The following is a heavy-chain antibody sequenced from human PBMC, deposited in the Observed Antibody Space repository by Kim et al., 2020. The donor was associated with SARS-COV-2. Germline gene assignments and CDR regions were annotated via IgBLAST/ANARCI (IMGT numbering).Heavy chain of an antibody. V-gene: IGHV3-23*01. D-gene: IGHD2-15*01. CDR1: GFTFSNYA. CDR3: AKDRSGVVEAATNY. CDR2: ISDSGDST. J-gene: IGHJ4*02. Sequence: GGSLRLSCAASGFTFSNYAMSWVRQAPGKGLEWVSDISDSGDSTYYADSVKGRFTISRDNSKNTLYLQMNSLGAEDTAIYYCAKDRSGVVEAATNYWGQGTLVSVSS.